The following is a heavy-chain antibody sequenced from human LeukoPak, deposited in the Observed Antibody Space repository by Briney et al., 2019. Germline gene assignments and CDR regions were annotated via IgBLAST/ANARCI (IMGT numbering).Heavy chain of an antibody. CDR3: AKDALDCSGGSCYGGNWYFDL. D-gene: IGHD2-15*01. CDR1: GFTFSSYA. V-gene: IGHV3-23*01. J-gene: IGHJ2*01. CDR2: ISGSGGST. Sequence: PGGSLRLSCAASGFTFSSYAMSWVRQAPGKGLEWVSAISGSGGSTYYADSVKGRFTISRDNSKNTLYLQMNSLRAEDTAVYYCAKDALDCSGGSCYGGNWYFDLWGRGTLVTVSS.